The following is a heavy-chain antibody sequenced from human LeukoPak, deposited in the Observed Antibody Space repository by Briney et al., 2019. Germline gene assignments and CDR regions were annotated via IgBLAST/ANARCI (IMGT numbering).Heavy chain of an antibody. CDR2: ISAYNGDT. V-gene: IGHV1-18*01. Sequence: ASVKVSCKASGYTFASYGINWMRQAPGQGLEWMGWISAYNGDTNYAQNLQGRVTLTTDTSTSTAYIDLRSLRSDDTAVYYCARESNWAYYFDFWGQGTLVTVTS. CDR1: GYTFASYG. CDR3: ARESNWAYYFDF. D-gene: IGHD1-1*01. J-gene: IGHJ4*02.